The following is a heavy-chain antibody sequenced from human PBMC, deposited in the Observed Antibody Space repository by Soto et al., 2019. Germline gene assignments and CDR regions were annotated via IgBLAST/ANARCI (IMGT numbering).Heavy chain of an antibody. CDR1: GYTFTSHG. V-gene: IGHV1-18*01. Sequence: QVQLVQSGAEVKKPGASVKVSCKASGYTFTSHGISWVRQAPGQGLEWMGWISAYNGDTNYAQKLQGRVTVTTDTPTSTAYMELTSLRSEDTAVYYCARMVRGSNIDYYHYMDVWGKGTTVTVSS. D-gene: IGHD3-10*01. CDR3: ARMVRGSNIDYYHYMDV. CDR2: ISAYNGDT. J-gene: IGHJ6*03.